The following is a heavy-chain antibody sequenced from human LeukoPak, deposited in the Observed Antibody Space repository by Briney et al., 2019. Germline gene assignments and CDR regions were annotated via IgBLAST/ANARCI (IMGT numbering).Heavy chain of an antibody. J-gene: IGHJ4*02. Sequence: SETLSLTCTVSGGSISSSSYYWGWIRQPPGKGLEWIGSIYYSGSTYYNPSLKSRVTISVDTSKNQFSLKLSSVTAADTAVYYCAQTTVTVGYLGHWGQGTLVTVSS. CDR1: GGSISSSSYY. CDR3: AQTTVTVGYLGH. D-gene: IGHD4-17*01. V-gene: IGHV4-39*07. CDR2: IYYSGST.